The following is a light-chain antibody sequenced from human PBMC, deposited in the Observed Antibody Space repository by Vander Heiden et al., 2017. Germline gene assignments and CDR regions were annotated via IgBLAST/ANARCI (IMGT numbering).Light chain of an antibody. CDR1: QSVSSN. CDR2: GAS. V-gene: IGKV3-15*01. J-gene: IGKJ1*01. CDR3: QQDDNWPPA. Sequence: EIVMTQSPVTLSVSPGERATLSCRASQSVSSNLAWYQQKPGRAPRLLISGASTRATGIPARFSGSGSGTEFTLTISSLQSEDFAVYYCQQDDNWPPAFGQGTKVEIK.